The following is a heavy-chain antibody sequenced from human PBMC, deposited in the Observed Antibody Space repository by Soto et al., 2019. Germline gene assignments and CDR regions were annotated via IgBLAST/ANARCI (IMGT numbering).Heavy chain of an antibody. Sequence: PGGSLRLSCAASGFTFSSYAMHWVRQAPGKGLEWVAVISYDGSNKYYADSVKGRFTISRDNSKNTLYLQMNSLRAEDTAVYYCARLGRDGYSSWGQGTLVTVSS. D-gene: IGHD4-4*01. V-gene: IGHV3-30-3*01. CDR1: GFTFSSYA. J-gene: IGHJ5*02. CDR2: ISYDGSNK. CDR3: ARLGRDGYSS.